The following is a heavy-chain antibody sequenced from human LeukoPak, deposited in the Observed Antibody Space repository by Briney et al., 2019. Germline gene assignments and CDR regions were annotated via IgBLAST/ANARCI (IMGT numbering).Heavy chain of an antibody. CDR3: ATYLLGYCTNGVCPRGAFDI. Sequence: GASVKVSCKASGYTFTGYYMHWVRQAPGKGLEWMGGFDPEDGETIYAQKLQGRVTMTEDTSTDTAYMELSSLRSEDTAVYYCATYLLGYCTNGVCPRGAFDIWGQGTMVTVSS. V-gene: IGHV1-24*01. CDR2: FDPEDGET. CDR1: GYTFTGYY. D-gene: IGHD2-8*01. J-gene: IGHJ3*02.